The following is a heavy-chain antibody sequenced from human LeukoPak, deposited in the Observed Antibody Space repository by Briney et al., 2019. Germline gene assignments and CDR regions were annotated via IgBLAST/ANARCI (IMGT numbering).Heavy chain of an antibody. Sequence: KTSETLSLTCTVSGGSISSYYWSWIRQPPGKGLEWIGYIYYSGSTNYNPSLKSRVTISVDTSKNQFSLKLSSVTAADTAVYYCARHWGLNYYGSGSNNWFDPWGQGTLVTVSS. CDR3: ARHWGLNYYGSGSNNWFDP. V-gene: IGHV4-59*08. J-gene: IGHJ5*02. CDR1: GGSISSYY. CDR2: IYYSGST. D-gene: IGHD3-10*01.